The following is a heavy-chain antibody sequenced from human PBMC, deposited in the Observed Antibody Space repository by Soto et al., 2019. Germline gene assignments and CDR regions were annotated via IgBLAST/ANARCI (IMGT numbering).Heavy chain of an antibody. CDR1: GFSLSTSGVG. CDR3: AHSGSTLNLLDY. Sequence: QITLKESGPTLVKPTQTLTLTCTFSGFSLSTSGVGVGWIRQPPGKALEWLALIYWDDDKRYSPSLKSRLTITKDTSKNQVVLTMTNIDPVDTATYYCAHSGSTLNLLDYWGQGTLVTVSS. CDR2: IYWDDDK. V-gene: IGHV2-5*02. J-gene: IGHJ4*02. D-gene: IGHD2-2*01.